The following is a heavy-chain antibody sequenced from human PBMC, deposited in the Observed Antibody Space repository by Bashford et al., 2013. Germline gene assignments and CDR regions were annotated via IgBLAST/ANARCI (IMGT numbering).Heavy chain of an antibody. CDR1: GGTFSSYG. Sequence: ASVKVSCKASGGTFSSYGISWVRQAPGQGLEWMGWISAYNGNTNYAQKLQGRVTMTTDTSTSTAYMELRSLRSDDTAVYYCARGYTMIVVAGNAFDIWGQGTMVTVSS. V-gene: IGHV1-18*01. J-gene: IGHJ3*02. CDR3: ARGYTMIVVAGNAFDI. CDR2: ISAYNGNT. D-gene: IGHD3-22*01.